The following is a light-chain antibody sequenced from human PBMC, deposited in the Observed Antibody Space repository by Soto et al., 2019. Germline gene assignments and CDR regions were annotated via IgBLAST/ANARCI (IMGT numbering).Light chain of an antibody. J-gene: IGLJ2*01. CDR2: RNN. V-gene: IGLV1-47*01. CDR1: SSNIGSNY. CDR3: AAWDDGLSGVV. Sequence: QSVVTQPPSASGTPGQRVTISCSGSSSNIGSNYVYWYQQLPGTAPKLLIYRNNQRPSGVPDRFSGSKSGTSGSLAIGGLRSEDEADYYCAAWDDGLSGVVFGGGTKLTVL.